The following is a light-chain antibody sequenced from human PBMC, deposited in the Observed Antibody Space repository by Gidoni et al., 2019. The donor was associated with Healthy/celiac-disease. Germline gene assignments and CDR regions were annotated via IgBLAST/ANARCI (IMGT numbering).Light chain of an antibody. J-gene: IGKJ1*01. CDR2: GAS. CDR3: QQYGSSPPWT. CDR1: QSVSSSY. Sequence: EIVLTQSPGTLSLSPGERATLSCTASQSVSSSYLAGYQQKPGQAPRILYYGASSRATGIPDRFSGRGSGTDFTLTISRLEPEDFAVYFCQQYGSSPPWTFGQGTKVEIK. V-gene: IGKV3-20*01.